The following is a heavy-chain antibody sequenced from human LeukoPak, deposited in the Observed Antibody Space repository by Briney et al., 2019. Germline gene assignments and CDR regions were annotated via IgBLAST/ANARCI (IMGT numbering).Heavy chain of an antibody. CDR1: GFTFSKYA. D-gene: IGHD3-22*01. CDR3: ASSKGAYYYDSSGYSAVGWLDY. Sequence: TGGSLRLSCGASGFTFSKYAMTWVRQAPGKGLEWVAVISYDGSNKYYADSVKGRFTISRDNSKNTLYLQMNSLRAEDTAVYYCASSKGAYYYDSSGYSAVGWLDYWGQGTLVTVSS. V-gene: IGHV3-30*03. J-gene: IGHJ4*02. CDR2: ISYDGSNK.